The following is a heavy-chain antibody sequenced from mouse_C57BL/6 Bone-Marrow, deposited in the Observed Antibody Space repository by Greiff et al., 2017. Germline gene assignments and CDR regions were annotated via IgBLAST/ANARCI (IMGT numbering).Heavy chain of an antibody. CDR1: GYTFTSYW. CDR3: ARRDGSSPWFAY. CDR2: IYPGSGST. D-gene: IGHD1-1*01. Sequence: QVQLQQPGAELVKPGASVKMSCKASGYTFTSYWITWVKQRPGQGLEWLGDIYPGSGSTNYNEKFKSKATLTVDTSSSTAYMQLSSLTSEDSAVYYCARRDGSSPWFAYWGQGTLVTVSA. V-gene: IGHV1-55*01. J-gene: IGHJ3*01.